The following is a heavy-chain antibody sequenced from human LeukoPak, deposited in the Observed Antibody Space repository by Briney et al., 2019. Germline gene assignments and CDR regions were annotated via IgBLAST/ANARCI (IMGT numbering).Heavy chain of an antibody. V-gene: IGHV4-61*02. D-gene: IGHD3-22*01. CDR1: GDSINSGPYY. CDR2: IYSGGRT. J-gene: IGHJ4*02. CDR3: AREGSIYYSDSSGYLGY. Sequence: KSSETLSLTCTVSGDSINSGPYYWSWIRQPAGKGLGWIVRIYSGGRTNYNPSLKSRVTISVDTSKNQFSLKLSSVTAADTAVYYCAREGSIYYSDSSGYLGYWGQGTLVTVSS.